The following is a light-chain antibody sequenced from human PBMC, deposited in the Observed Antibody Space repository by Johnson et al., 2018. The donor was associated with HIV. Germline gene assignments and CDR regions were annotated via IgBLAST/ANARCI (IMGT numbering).Light chain of an antibody. J-gene: IGLJ1*01. V-gene: IGLV1-51*02. Sequence: QSVLTQPPSVSAAPGQKVTISCSGSSSNIGNNYVSWYQQLPGTAPKLLIYENYKRPSGIPDRFSGSKSGTSATLGITGLQTGDEADYYCGTWDSSLSALFGTGTKVTVL. CDR1: SSNIGNNY. CDR2: ENY. CDR3: GTWDSSLSAL.